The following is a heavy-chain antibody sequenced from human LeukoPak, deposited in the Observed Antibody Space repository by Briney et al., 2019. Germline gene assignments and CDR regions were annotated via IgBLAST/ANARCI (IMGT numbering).Heavy chain of an antibody. CDR1: GGSFSGYY. CDR3: ARESSDIVVVPAAIRPTNYFDY. D-gene: IGHD2-2*02. J-gene: IGHJ4*02. V-gene: IGHV4-34*01. CDR2: INHSGST. Sequence: SETLSLTCAVYGGSFSGYYWSWIRKPPGKGLEWIGEINHSGSTNYNPSLKSRVTISVDTSKNQFSLKLSSVTAADTAVYYCARESSDIVVVPAAIRPTNYFDYWGQGTLVTVSS.